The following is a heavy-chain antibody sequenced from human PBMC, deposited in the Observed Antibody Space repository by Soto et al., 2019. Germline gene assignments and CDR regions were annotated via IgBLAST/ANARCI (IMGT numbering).Heavy chain of an antibody. D-gene: IGHD3-10*01. Sequence: EVQLLESGGGLVRPGGSLRLSCAASGFTFSSYAMSWVRQAPGKGLEWVSAISGSGGSTYYADSVKGRFTISRDNSKNTLYLQMNSLRAEDTAVYYCAKDLMVQKPYYYYYMDVWGKGTTVTVSS. J-gene: IGHJ6*03. CDR1: GFTFSSYA. CDR3: AKDLMVQKPYYYYYMDV. V-gene: IGHV3-23*01. CDR2: ISGSGGST.